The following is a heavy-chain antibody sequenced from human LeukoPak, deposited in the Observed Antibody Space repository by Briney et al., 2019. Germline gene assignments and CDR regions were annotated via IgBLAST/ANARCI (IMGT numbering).Heavy chain of an antibody. D-gene: IGHD3-22*01. V-gene: IGHV1-2*02. CDR3: ARVAGYYDSSGYVSDY. CDR1: GYTFTGYY. CDR2: INPNSGGT. J-gene: IGHJ4*02. Sequence: ASVKVSCKASGYTFTGYYMHWVRQAPGQGLEWMGWINPNSGGTNYAQKFQGRVTMTRDTSISTAYMELSRLRSDDTAVYYCARVAGYYDSSGYVSDYWGQGTLVTVSS.